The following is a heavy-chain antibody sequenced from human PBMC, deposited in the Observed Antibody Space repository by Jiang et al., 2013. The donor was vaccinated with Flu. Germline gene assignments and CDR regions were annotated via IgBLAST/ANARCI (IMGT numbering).Heavy chain of an antibody. J-gene: IGHJ4*02. CDR1: GGSISPYY. CDR2: VYYSGST. Sequence: SGSGLVKPSETLSLTCSVSGGSISPYYWSWIRQPPGKGLEWIGYVYYSGSTNYNPSLKSRVTISVDTSKNQFSLKLDSMTAADSAVYYCARVSNIATRTIDFWGQGTLVTVSS. V-gene: IGHV4-59*01. CDR3: ARVSNIATRTIDF. D-gene: IGHD6-6*01.